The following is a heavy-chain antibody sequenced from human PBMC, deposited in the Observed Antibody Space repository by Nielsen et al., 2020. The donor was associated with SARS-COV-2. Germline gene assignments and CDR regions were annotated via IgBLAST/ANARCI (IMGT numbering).Heavy chain of an antibody. CDR2: IYPGDSDT. V-gene: IGHV5-51*01. CDR3: ARQNLGDEYSSSRGWFDP. J-gene: IGHJ5*02. D-gene: IGHD6-6*01. Sequence: WIRQPPGKGLEWMGIIYPGDSDTRYSPSFQGQVTISADKSISTAYLQWSSLKASDTAMYYCARQNLGDEYSSSRGWFDPWGQGTLVTVSS.